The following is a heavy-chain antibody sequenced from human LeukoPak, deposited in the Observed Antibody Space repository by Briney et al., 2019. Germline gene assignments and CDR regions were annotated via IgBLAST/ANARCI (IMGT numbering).Heavy chain of an antibody. CDR3: ARESPASFDI. J-gene: IGHJ3*02. V-gene: IGHV4-34*01. Sequence: PSETLSLTCAVYGGSFSDYYWSWIRQPPGKGLEWIGEINHSGSTNYNPSLKSRVTISVDTSKNQFSLKLSSVTAADTAVYYCARESPASFDIWGQGTMVTVSS. CDR2: INHSGST. CDR1: GGSFSDYY.